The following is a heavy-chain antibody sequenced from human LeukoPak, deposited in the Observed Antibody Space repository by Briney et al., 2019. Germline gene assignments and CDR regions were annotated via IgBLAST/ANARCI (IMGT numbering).Heavy chain of an antibody. D-gene: IGHD3-22*01. CDR1: GFTFSSYW. CDR3: ARLDLKYYYDSSGYDY. V-gene: IGHV3-7*01. Sequence: GGSLRLSCAASGFTFSSYWMSWVRQAPGKGLEWVANIKQDGSEKYYVDSVKGRFTISRDNAKNSLYLQINSLRAEDTAVYYCARLDLKYYYDSSGYDYWGQGTLVTVSS. J-gene: IGHJ4*02. CDR2: IKQDGSEK.